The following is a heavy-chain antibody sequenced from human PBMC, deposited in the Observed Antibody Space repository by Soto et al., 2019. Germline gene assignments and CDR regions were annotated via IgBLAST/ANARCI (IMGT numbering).Heavy chain of an antibody. CDR1: GYTFTSYG. D-gene: IGHD6-13*01. CDR3: ARVDSSSWYEGYAFDI. J-gene: IGHJ3*02. Sequence: VQLVQSGAEVKKPGASVKVSCKASGYTFTSYGISWVRQAPGQGLEWMGWISAYNGNTNYAQKLQGRVTMTTDTSTRTAYMELRSLRSDDAAVYYCARVDSSSWYEGYAFDIWGQGTMVTVSS. CDR2: ISAYNGNT. V-gene: IGHV1-18*01.